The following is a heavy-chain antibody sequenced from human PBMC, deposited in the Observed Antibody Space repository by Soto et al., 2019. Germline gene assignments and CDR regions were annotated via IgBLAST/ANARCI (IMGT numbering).Heavy chain of an antibody. V-gene: IGHV1-18*04. J-gene: IGHJ6*02. Sequence: QVQLVQSGAEVKKPGASVKVSCKASGYTFTSYGISWVRQAPGQGLEWMGWISAYNGNTNYAQKLQGRVTMTTDTSTSTAYMELRSLRSDDTAVYYCARDPRPSSGWWSHYYYYGMDVWGQGTTVTVSS. CDR3: ARDPRPSSGWWSHYYYYGMDV. D-gene: IGHD6-19*01. CDR1: GYTFTSYG. CDR2: ISAYNGNT.